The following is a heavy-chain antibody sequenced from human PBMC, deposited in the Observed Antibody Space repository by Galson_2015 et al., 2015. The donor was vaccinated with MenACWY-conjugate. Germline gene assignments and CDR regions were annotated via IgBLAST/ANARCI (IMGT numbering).Heavy chain of an antibody. V-gene: IGHV1-18*01. CDR3: ARAPLFGSGRRHLDS. CDR2: IRGFSGHT. J-gene: IGHJ4*02. Sequence: CEASGGRFRNTAIGWVRQAPGERLERLGWIRGFSGHTEYSHKVLRRGIMTTERSATTVHLELGSLRSDDTAVCYCARAPLFGSGRRHLDSGGQGTLVTVS. D-gene: IGHD3-10*01. CDR1: GGRFRNTA.